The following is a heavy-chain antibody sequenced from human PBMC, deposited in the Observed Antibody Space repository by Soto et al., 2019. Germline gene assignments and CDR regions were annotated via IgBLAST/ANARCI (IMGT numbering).Heavy chain of an antibody. Sequence: SVKVSCKASGVTFNRQDMRWVRQAPGQGLEWMGGIIPMFGTPHYAENFQDRVTITADESTGTAYLELSSLTSEDTAVYYCATSEGRDSYSFDYWGPGTLVAVSS. CDR1: GVTFNRQD. CDR2: IIPMFGTP. V-gene: IGHV1-69*13. J-gene: IGHJ4*02. D-gene: IGHD1-26*01. CDR3: ATSEGRDSYSFDY.